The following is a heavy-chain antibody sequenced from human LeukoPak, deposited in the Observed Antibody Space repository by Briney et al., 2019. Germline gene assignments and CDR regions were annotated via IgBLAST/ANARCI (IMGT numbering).Heavy chain of an antibody. V-gene: IGHV3-53*01. D-gene: IGHD2-2*01. CDR2: LYSGGNT. J-gene: IGHJ6*02. CDR1: GFSISNNY. CDR3: ARGRPEYQLLQDYYYYGMDV. Sequence: GGSLRLSCAASGFSISNNYMNWVRQAPGKGLEWVSVLYSGGNTYYADSVKGRFTISRDNSKSTLYLQMNSLRAEDTAVYYCARGRPEYQLLQDYYYYGMDVWGQGTTVTVSS.